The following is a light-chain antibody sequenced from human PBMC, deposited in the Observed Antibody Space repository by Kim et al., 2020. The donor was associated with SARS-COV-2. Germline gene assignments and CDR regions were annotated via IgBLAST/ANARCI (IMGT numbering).Light chain of an antibody. CDR3: QAWDSTNAA. Sequence: SYELTQPPSVSVSPGQTASITCTGNKLGNKYSHWYQQKPGQSPVLVIYQDTRRPSGIPERFSGSSSGNTATLTIRETQAMDEADYYCQAWDSTNAAFGGG. V-gene: IGLV3-1*01. J-gene: IGLJ2*01. CDR2: QDT. CDR1: KLGNKY.